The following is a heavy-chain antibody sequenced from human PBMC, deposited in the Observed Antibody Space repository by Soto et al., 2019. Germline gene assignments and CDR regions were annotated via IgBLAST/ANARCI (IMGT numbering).Heavy chain of an antibody. CDR3: ARPRWYGEYYFDY. Sequence: ASVKVSCKASGGTFTGYYMHWVRQAPGQGLEWMGWINPNSGGTNYAQKFQGRVTMTRDTSISTAYMELSRLRSDDTAVYYCARPRWYGEYYFDYWGQGTLVTVSS. CDR1: GGTFTGYY. D-gene: IGHD3-10*01. CDR2: INPNSGGT. J-gene: IGHJ4*02. V-gene: IGHV1-2*02.